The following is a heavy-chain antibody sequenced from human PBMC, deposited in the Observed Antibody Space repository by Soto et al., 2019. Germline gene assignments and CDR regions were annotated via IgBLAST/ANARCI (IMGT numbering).Heavy chain of an antibody. CDR1: GFTFSTYS. V-gene: IGHV3-48*02. J-gene: IGHJ5*02. CDR3: ARDPAMTLNWFDP. Sequence: GGCLRLSCSASGFTFSTYSMHWVRQAPGKGLEYVSYISSSSNTIYYADSVKGRFTISRDNAKNSLYLQMNSLRDEDTAVYSCARDPAMTLNWFDPWGQGTLVTVSS. CDR2: ISSSSNTI.